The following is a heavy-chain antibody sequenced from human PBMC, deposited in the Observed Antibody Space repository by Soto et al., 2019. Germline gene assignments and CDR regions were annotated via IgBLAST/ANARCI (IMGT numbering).Heavy chain of an antibody. V-gene: IGHV1-18*01. CDR1: GYTFTSYG. Sequence: ASVKVSCKASGYTFTSYGISWVRQAPGQGIEWMGWISAYNGNTNYAQKLQGRVTMTTDTSTSTAYMELRSLRSDNTAVYYCARYVDTAMVKDAFDIWGQGTMVTVSS. CDR2: ISAYNGNT. J-gene: IGHJ3*02. D-gene: IGHD5-18*01. CDR3: ARYVDTAMVKDAFDI.